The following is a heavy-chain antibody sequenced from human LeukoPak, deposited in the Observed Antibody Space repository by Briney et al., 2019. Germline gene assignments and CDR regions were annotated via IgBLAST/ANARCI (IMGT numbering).Heavy chain of an antibody. CDR1: GGSFSGYY. D-gene: IGHD3-10*01. CDR2: INHSGST. V-gene: IGHV4-34*01. CDR3: ARLVSGYYGSGSYYNPPPFDY. Sequence: SETLSLTCAVYGGSFSGYYWSWIRQPPGKGLEWIGEINHSGSTNYNPSLKSRVTISVDTSKNQFSLKLSSVTAADTAVYYCARLVSGYYGSGSYYNPPPFDYWGQGTLVTISS. J-gene: IGHJ4*02.